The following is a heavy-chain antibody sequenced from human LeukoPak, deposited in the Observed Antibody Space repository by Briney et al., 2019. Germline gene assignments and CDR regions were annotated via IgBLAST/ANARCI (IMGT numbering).Heavy chain of an antibody. CDR3: VRGVTTERYNWFDP. J-gene: IGHJ5*02. Sequence: GGSLRLSCAASGFIFDSFSVNWVRQAPGKGLEWVAVISYDGSNKYHADSVKGRFSISRDNSKNTLYVQMNSLRAEDTAVYYCVRGVTTERYNWFDPWGQGTLVTVSS. V-gene: IGHV3-30*03. CDR2: ISYDGSNK. CDR1: GFIFDSFS. D-gene: IGHD4-11*01.